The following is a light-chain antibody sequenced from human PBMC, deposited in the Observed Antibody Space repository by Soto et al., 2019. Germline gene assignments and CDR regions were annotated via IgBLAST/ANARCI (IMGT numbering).Light chain of an antibody. CDR1: ALPKQY. CDR2: KDS. Sequence: ELTQPPSVSVSPGQTARITCSGDALPKQYAYWYQQKPGQAPVLVIYKDSERPSGIPERFSGSSSGTTVTLTISGVQAEDEADYYCQSADSSGTWVVFGGGTKLTVL. CDR3: QSADSSGTWVV. V-gene: IGLV3-25*03. J-gene: IGLJ2*01.